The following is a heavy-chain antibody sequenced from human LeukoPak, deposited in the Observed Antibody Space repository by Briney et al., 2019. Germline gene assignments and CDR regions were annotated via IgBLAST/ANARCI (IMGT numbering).Heavy chain of an antibody. CDR1: GFTFSSYG. V-gene: IGHV3-30*03. J-gene: IGHJ4*02. D-gene: IGHD5-12*01. CDR2: ISYDGSNK. CDR3: ARDRRCSGYDGGPIDY. Sequence: GGSLRLSCAASGFTFSSYGMHWVRQAPGKGLEWVAVISYDGSNKYYADSVKGRFTISRDNSKNTLYLQMNSLRADDTAVYYFARDRRCSGYDGGPIDYWGQGTLVTVSS.